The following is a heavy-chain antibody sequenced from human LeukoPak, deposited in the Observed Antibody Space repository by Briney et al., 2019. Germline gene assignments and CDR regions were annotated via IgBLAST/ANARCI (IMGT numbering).Heavy chain of an antibody. J-gene: IGHJ3*02. CDR3: ARGAEVLRFLEWLTRCAFDI. CDR2: IYYSGST. D-gene: IGHD3-3*01. CDR1: GGSISSGGYY. Sequence: SETLSLTCTVSGGSISSGGYYWSWIRQHPGKGLEWIGYIYYSGSTYYNPSLKSRVTISVDTSKIQFSLKLSSVTAADTAVYYCARGAEVLRFLEWLTRCAFDIWGQGTMVTVSS. V-gene: IGHV4-30-4*08.